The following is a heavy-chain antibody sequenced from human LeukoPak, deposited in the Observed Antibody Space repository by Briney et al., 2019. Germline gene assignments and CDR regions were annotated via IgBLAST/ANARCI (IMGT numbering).Heavy chain of an antibody. CDR3: ARDPLTDYDFWSGYPY. V-gene: IGHV1-2*06. Sequence: ASVKVSCKASGYTFTGYYMHLVRQAPGQGLEWMGRINPNSGGTNYAQKFQGRVTMTRDTSISTAYMELSRLRSDDTAVYYCARDPLTDYDFWSGYPYWGQGTLVTVSS. CDR2: INPNSGGT. D-gene: IGHD3-3*01. J-gene: IGHJ4*02. CDR1: GYTFTGYY.